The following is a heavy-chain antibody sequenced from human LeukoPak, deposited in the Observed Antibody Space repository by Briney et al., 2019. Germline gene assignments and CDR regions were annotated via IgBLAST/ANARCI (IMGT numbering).Heavy chain of an antibody. Sequence: GASVKVSCKASGGTFSSYAISWVRQAPGQGLEGMGGIIPIFGTANYAQKFQGRVTITTDESTSTAYMELSSLRSEDTAVYYCASTPYDSSGYLRPWGQGTLVTVSS. J-gene: IGHJ4*02. D-gene: IGHD3-22*01. CDR2: IIPIFGTA. CDR3: ASTPYDSSGYLRP. V-gene: IGHV1-69*05. CDR1: GGTFSSYA.